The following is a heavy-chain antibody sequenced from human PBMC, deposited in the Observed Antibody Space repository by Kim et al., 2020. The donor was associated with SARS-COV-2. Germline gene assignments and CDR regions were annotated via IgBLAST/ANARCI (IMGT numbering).Heavy chain of an antibody. Sequence: SETLSLTCTVSGGSISSYYWSWIRQPPGKGLEWIGYIYYSGSTNYNPSLKSRVTISVDTSKNQFSLKLSSVTAADTAVYYCARHQGIKDYGDFYWYFDLWGRGTLVTVSS. J-gene: IGHJ2*01. CDR1: GGSISSYY. V-gene: IGHV4-59*08. D-gene: IGHD4-17*01. CDR2: IYYSGST. CDR3: ARHQGIKDYGDFYWYFDL.